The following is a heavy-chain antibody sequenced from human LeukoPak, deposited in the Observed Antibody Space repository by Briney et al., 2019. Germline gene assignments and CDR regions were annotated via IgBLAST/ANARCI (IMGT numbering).Heavy chain of an antibody. V-gene: IGHV3-23*01. D-gene: IGHD3-22*01. CDR2: IGTGGDT. CDR3: AREDDSSGYYFV. Sequence: GGSLRLSCVASGFTFNIYPMTWVRQSPEKGLEWVSTIGTGGDTYYADSVKGRFTISRDDSKNTLYLQMHSLGAADTAVYYCAREDDSSGYYFVWGQGTLVTVSS. CDR1: GFTFNIYP. J-gene: IGHJ4*02.